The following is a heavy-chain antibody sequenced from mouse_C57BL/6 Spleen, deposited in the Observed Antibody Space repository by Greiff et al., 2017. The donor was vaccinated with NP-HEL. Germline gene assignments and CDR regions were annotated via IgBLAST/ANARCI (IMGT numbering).Heavy chain of an antibody. V-gene: IGHV1-54*01. D-gene: IGHD2-1*01. CDR1: GYAFTNYL. CDR3: ARDMGYGNFAWFAY. CDR2: INPGSGGT. J-gene: IGHJ3*01. Sequence: QVQLQQSGAELVRPGTSVKVSCKASGYAFTNYLIEWVKQRPGQGLEWIGVINPGSGGTNYNEKFKGKATLTADKSSSTAYMQLSSLTSEDSAVYVCARDMGYGNFAWFAYWGQGTLVTVSA.